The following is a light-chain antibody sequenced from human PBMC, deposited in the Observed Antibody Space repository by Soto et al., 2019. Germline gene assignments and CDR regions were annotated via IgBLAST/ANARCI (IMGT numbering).Light chain of an antibody. J-gene: IGKJ1*01. CDR3: QQYNRYLT. CDR1: QSIGTW. CDR2: KAS. V-gene: IGKV1-5*03. Sequence: TQMTQSPSTLSASVGDRVTITCRASQSIGTWLAWYQQKPGKAPNLLIYKASSLESGVPSRFSGSGSGTEFTLTINSLQPDDFATYYCQQYNRYLTFGQGTKVEIK.